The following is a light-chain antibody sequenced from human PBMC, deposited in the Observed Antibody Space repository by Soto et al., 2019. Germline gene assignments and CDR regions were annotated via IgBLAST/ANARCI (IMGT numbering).Light chain of an antibody. J-gene: IGLJ1*01. Sequence: VLTQPPSASGAPGQGVTISCSGSSSNIGSNSVNWYQQLPGTAPKLLIYSKNQRPSGVPDRFSGSKSGTSASLAISGLQSEDEADYYCAAWDGSLNGYVFGTGTKLTVL. CDR1: SSNIGSNS. CDR2: SKN. V-gene: IGLV1-44*01. CDR3: AAWDGSLNGYV.